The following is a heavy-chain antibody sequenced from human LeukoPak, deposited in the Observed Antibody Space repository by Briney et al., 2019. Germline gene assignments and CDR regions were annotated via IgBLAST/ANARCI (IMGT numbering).Heavy chain of an antibody. CDR2: ISRSSSYI. CDR1: GFTFSSSS. D-gene: IGHD3-22*01. J-gene: IGHJ3*02. Sequence: PGGSLRLSCAASGFTFSSSSMSWVRQAPGKGLEWVSSISRSSSYIYYADSLKGRFTISRDNAKNTLYLQMNSLRAEDTAVYYCAKFSVNYYDSSGYRRGAFDIWGQGTMVTVSS. V-gene: IGHV3-21*01. CDR3: AKFSVNYYDSSGYRRGAFDI.